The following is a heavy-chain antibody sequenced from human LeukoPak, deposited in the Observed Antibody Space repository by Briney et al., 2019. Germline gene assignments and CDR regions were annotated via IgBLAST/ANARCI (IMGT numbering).Heavy chain of an antibody. CDR1: GGSFSNYY. D-gene: IGHD1-7*01. J-gene: IGHJ6*03. CDR2: INDSGRT. V-gene: IGHV4-34*01. CDR3: ARRWNFGRNYYIDV. Sequence: SETLSLTCAVYGGSFSNYYWSWIRQPPGKGLEWIGEINDSGRTNYNPSLMSRVTVSVDTSKKQFSLRLTSVTATDTAVYYCARRWNFGRNYYIDVWVKGATVSVSS.